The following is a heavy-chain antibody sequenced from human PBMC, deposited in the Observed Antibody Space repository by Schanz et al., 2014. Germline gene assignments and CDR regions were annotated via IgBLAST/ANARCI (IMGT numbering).Heavy chain of an antibody. J-gene: IGHJ3*02. V-gene: IGHV3-48*04. D-gene: IGHD2-2*01. CDR2: ISGSSRTI. Sequence: EMQLLESGGGLAQPGGSLRLSCAASGFTFSSNSMNWVRQAPGKGLEWISYISGSSRTIYYADSMKGRFTVSRDNAKNTLYLQMNTLRAEDTAVYYCARKMKLGVCGSKGHDSLDIWGQGTMVTVSS. CDR1: GFTFSSNS. CDR3: ARKMKLGVCGSKGHDSLDI.